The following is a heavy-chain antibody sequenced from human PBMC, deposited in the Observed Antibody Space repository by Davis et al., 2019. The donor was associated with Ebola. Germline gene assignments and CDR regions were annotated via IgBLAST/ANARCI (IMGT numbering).Heavy chain of an antibody. D-gene: IGHD6-13*01. CDR2: IIPILGIA. CDR3: ARGIAAAGTLLGWFDP. CDR1: GGTFSSYA. Sequence: SVKVSCKASGGTFSSYAISWVRQAPGQGLEWMGRIIPILGIANYAQKFQGRVTITADKSTSTAYMELSSLRSEDTAVYYCARGIAAAGTLLGWFDPWGQGTLVTVSS. J-gene: IGHJ5*02. V-gene: IGHV1-69*04.